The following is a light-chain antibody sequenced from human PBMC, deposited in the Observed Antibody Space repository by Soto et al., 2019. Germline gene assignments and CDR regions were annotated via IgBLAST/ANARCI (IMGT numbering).Light chain of an antibody. Sequence: EIVLTQSPGTLSLSPGESTTLSCRASQSVGRNFLAWYQQKPGRAPRLLIHGASYRATGVPDRFSGSGSETDFTLTISRLETEDFAVYYFNQYAASPLTFGGGTKVEIK. J-gene: IGKJ4*01. CDR3: NQYAASPLT. V-gene: IGKV3-20*01. CDR2: GAS. CDR1: QSVGRNF.